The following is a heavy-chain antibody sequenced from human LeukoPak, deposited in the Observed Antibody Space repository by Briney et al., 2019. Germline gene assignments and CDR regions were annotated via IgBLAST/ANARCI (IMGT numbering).Heavy chain of an antibody. Sequence: ASVKVSCKTSGYTFTSYAISWVRQAPGQGLEWMGWFNTNTGNPTYAQGFTGRFVFSLDISVTTAYLQISSLKAEDTAVYYCAREVAPGGFDYWGQGTLVTVSS. V-gene: IGHV7-4-1*02. CDR1: GYTFTSYA. CDR2: FNTNTGNP. J-gene: IGHJ4*02. CDR3: AREVAPGGFDY. D-gene: IGHD4-23*01.